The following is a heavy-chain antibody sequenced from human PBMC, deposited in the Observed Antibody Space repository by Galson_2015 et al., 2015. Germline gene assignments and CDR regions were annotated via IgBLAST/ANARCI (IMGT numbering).Heavy chain of an antibody. CDR3: ARGVEMVAHDY. CDR2: IYYSGST. CDR1: GGSISSGGYY. J-gene: IGHJ4*02. Sequence: TLSLTCTVSGGSISSGGYYWSWIRQHPGKGLEWIGYIYYSGSTYYNPSLKSRVTISVDTSKNQFSLKLSSVTAADTAVYYCARGVEMVAHDYWGQGTLVTVSS. D-gene: IGHD5-24*01. V-gene: IGHV4-31*03.